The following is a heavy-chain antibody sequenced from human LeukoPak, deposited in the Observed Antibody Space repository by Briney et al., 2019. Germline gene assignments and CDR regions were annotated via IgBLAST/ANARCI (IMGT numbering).Heavy chain of an antibody. D-gene: IGHD4-17*01. CDR1: GYRFTTYW. Sequence: GESLKISCKGSGYRFTTYWIGWVRQMPGKGLEWMGIIYPGDSDNRYSPSFKGQVTISVDKSISTAYLQWSSLKASDTAMYYCASGRLRRTRDAFDIWGQGTMVTVSS. J-gene: IGHJ3*02. CDR3: ASGRLRRTRDAFDI. CDR2: IYPGDSDN. V-gene: IGHV5-51*01.